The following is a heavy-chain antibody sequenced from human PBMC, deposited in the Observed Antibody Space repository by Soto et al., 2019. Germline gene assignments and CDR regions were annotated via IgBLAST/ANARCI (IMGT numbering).Heavy chain of an antibody. J-gene: IGHJ4*02. CDR2: IRGSGGDT. Sequence: EVPLLESGGGLVQPGGSLRLSCAASGFTFSFCAMSWVRQAPGKGLEWVSSIRGSGGDTYYADSVRGRFTMSRDNSKHTLYLQMNSLRVEDTAVYYCVKEHSDSYYNFDYWGQGTRVTVSP. V-gene: IGHV3-23*01. CDR1: GFTFSFCA. CDR3: VKEHSDSYYNFDY. D-gene: IGHD3-22*01.